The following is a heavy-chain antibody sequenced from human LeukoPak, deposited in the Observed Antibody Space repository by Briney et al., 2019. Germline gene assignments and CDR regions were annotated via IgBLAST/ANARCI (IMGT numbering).Heavy chain of an antibody. CDR3: AREIVVVPAAYDY. Sequence: SETLSLTCTVSGYSISSGYYWGWIRQPPGKGLEWIGSIYHSGSTYYNPSLKGRVTISVDTSKNQFSLKLSSVTAADTAVYYCAREIVVVPAAYDYWGQGTLVTVSS. J-gene: IGHJ4*02. D-gene: IGHD2-2*01. V-gene: IGHV4-38-2*02. CDR2: IYHSGST. CDR1: GYSISSGYY.